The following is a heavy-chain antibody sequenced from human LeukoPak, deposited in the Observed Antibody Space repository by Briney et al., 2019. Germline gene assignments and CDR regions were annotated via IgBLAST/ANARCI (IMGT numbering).Heavy chain of an antibody. CDR1: GFTFSGPA. V-gene: IGHV3-73*01. CDR2: IRSKANSYAT. CDR3: TFSRSGYAGIDY. J-gene: IGHJ4*02. Sequence: GGTLRLSCAASGFTFSGPAMHWVRQASGKGLEWVGRIRSKANSYATAYAASVKGRFTISRDDSKNTAYLQMNSLKTEDTAVYYCTFSRSGYAGIDYWGQGTLVTVSS. D-gene: IGHD5-12*01.